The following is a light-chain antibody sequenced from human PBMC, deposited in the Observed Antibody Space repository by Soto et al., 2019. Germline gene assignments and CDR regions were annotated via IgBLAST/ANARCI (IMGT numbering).Light chain of an antibody. CDR3: QQYNNWPPYT. CDR2: WAS. Sequence: EIVMTQSPATLSVSPGERATLSCRASQSVTKNLAWYQQKPGQAPRLLIYWASTRATGVPDRFSGSGSGTEFTLTISSLQSEDFAVYYCQQYNNWPPYTFGQGTKLEIK. CDR1: QSVTKN. V-gene: IGKV3-15*01. J-gene: IGKJ2*01.